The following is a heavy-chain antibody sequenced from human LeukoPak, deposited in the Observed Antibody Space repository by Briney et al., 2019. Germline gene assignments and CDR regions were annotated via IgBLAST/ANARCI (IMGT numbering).Heavy chain of an antibody. J-gene: IGHJ4*02. CDR1: GFTFSSYS. CDR3: AREGLGDDSSGYYYVNFDY. CDR2: ISSSSSPI. Sequence: PGGSLRLSCAASGFTFSSYSMNWVRQAPGKGLEWVSHISSSSSPIYYADSVKGRFTISRDNAKSSLYLQRNSLRAEDTAVYYCAREGLGDDSSGYYYVNFDYWGQGTLVTVSS. V-gene: IGHV3-48*01. D-gene: IGHD3-22*01.